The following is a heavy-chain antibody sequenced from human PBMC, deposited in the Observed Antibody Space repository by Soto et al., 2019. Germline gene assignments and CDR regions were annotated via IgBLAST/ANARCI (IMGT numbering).Heavy chain of an antibody. CDR3: ARGEEDFKRFLEWFPDAFDI. CDR1: GFTFSSYS. J-gene: IGHJ3*02. Sequence: GGSLRLSCAASGFTFSSYSMNWVRQAPGKGLEWVSSISSSSSYIYYADSVKGRFTISRDNAKNSLYLQMNSLRAEDTAVYYCARGEEDFKRFLEWFPDAFDIWGQGTMVTVSS. D-gene: IGHD3-3*01. CDR2: ISSSSSYI. V-gene: IGHV3-21*01.